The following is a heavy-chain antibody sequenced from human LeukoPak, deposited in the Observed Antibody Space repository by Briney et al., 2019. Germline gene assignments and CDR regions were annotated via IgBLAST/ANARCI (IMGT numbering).Heavy chain of an antibody. Sequence: SETLSLTSTVSGGSISGHYWSWIRQPPAKGLEWVGYVYYSGETNYNPSLKSRVTISVDTSKNQFSLKLTSVTAADTAVYYCARLQGDSTAIFDYWGQGILVSVSS. CDR3: ARLQGDSTAIFDY. J-gene: IGHJ4*02. D-gene: IGHD2-21*01. CDR2: VYYSGET. CDR1: GGSISGHY. V-gene: IGHV4-59*11.